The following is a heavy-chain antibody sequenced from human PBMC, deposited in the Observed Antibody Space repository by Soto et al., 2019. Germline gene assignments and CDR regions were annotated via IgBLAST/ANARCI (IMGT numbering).Heavy chain of an antibody. D-gene: IGHD3-3*01. CDR1: GGTFSSYA. J-gene: IGHJ6*02. CDR2: IIPIFGTA. CDR3: ARDCRPIFGVEPGGSPTYYCGMDV. V-gene: IGHV1-69*13. Sequence: SVKVSCKASGGTFSSYAISWVRQAPGQGLEWMGGIIPIFGTANYAQKFQGRVTITADESTSTAYMELSSLRSEDTAVYYCARDCRPIFGVEPGGSPTYYCGMDVWGQGTRVTVSS.